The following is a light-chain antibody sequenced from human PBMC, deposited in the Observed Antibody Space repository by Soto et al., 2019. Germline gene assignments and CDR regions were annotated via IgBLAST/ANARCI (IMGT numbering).Light chain of an antibody. CDR1: ASDIARYNY. V-gene: IGLV2-8*01. Sequence: QSVLTQPPSASGSPGQSVTISFIGTASDIARYNYVSWYQHHPGKAPTLIIYEVTKRPSGVPDRFSGSKSGNTASLTVSGLQADDEADYYCNSYVGSNNYVFGTGTKVTVL. CDR3: NSYVGSNNYV. J-gene: IGLJ1*01. CDR2: EVT.